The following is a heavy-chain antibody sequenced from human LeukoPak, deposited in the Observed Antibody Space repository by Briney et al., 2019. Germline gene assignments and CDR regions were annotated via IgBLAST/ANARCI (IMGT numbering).Heavy chain of an antibody. D-gene: IGHD4-17*01. V-gene: IGHV3-23*01. J-gene: IGHJ4*02. CDR2: ISGSGGST. CDR3: AKGPDGDFTIFDY. CDR1: GFTFSSYA. Sequence: PGGSLRLSCAASGFTFSSYAMSWVRQAPGKGLEWVSAISGSGGSTYYADPVKGRFTISRDNSKNTLYLQMNSLRAEDTAVYYCAKGPDGDFTIFDYWGQGTLVTVSS.